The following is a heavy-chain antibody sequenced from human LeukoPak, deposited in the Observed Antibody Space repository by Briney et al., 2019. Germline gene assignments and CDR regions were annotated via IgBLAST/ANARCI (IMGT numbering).Heavy chain of an antibody. CDR2: LYSGGNT. CDR1: GFTVSSNY. CDR3: AEDQKLQPFHY. J-gene: IGHJ4*02. V-gene: IGHV3-53*05. Sequence: GGSLRLSCAASGFTVSSNYMSWVRQAPGKGLEWVSVLYSGGNTYYAASVRGRFTISRDNSKNTLYLQMNSLRPEDTSVYYCAEDQKLQPFHYWGQGTLVTVSS. D-gene: IGHD1-1*01.